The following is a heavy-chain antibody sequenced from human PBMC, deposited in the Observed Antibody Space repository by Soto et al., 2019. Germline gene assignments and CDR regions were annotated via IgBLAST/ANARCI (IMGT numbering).Heavy chain of an antibody. Sequence: QVQLVQSGAEVKKPGASVKVSCKASGYTFSDYHVHWVRQAPGQGLECLGWINPNGGGTGSAQNFPGRFTLTRDTSTNTAYMELTNIRYDDTAVYYLAREGGNERQEPASNCVDLWGQGTLVIVSS. CDR1: GYTFSDYH. CDR3: AREGGNERQEPASNCVDL. J-gene: IGHJ5*02. CDR2: INPNGGGT. V-gene: IGHV1-2*02. D-gene: IGHD2-21*01.